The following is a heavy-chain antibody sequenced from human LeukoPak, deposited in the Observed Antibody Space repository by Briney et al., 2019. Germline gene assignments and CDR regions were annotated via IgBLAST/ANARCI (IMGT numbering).Heavy chain of an antibody. Sequence: SETLSLTCTVSGGSISSSSYYWGWIRQPPGKGLEWIGSIYYSGSTYYNPSLKSRVTISVDTSKNQFSLKLSSVTAADTAVYYCATLLLSKKRYYDFWTSAFDFWGQGTMVTVSS. CDR2: IYYSGST. CDR3: ATLLLSKKRYYDFWTSAFDF. CDR1: GGSISSSSYY. D-gene: IGHD3-3*01. V-gene: IGHV4-39*07. J-gene: IGHJ3*01.